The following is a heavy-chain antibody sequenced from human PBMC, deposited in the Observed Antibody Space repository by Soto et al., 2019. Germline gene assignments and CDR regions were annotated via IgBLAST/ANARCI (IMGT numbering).Heavy chain of an antibody. Sequence: EGTLRFSCAASGFPFSSYAMGCVRQGPGKGLEWVAEVSLCGSTHYAASVRGRFTISRDNSKNTLSLQMNSLSAEDTAVYFCARRRGAGGYFDNWGQGALVTVSS. D-gene: IGHD1-26*01. J-gene: IGHJ4*02. CDR3: ARRRGAGGYFDN. CDR1: GFPFSSYA. CDR2: VSLCGST. V-gene: IGHV3-23*01.